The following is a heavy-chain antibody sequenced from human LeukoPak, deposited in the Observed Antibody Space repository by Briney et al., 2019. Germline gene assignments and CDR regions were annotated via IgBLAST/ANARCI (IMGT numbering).Heavy chain of an antibody. D-gene: IGHD3-22*01. V-gene: IGHV3-23*01. CDR3: AKVDSSGYYEVLDY. CDR2: ISGSGDRT. J-gene: IGHJ4*02. Sequence: GGSLRLSCAASGFTFSSYAMSWVRQAPGKGLEWVSTISGSGDRTDYADSVRGRFTISRDNSKNTLYVQMNSLRGEDTAVYYCAKVDSSGYYEVLDYWGQGTLVTVSS. CDR1: GFTFSSYA.